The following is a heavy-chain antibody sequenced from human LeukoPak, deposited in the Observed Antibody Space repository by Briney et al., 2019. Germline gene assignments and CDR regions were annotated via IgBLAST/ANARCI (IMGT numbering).Heavy chain of an antibody. CDR2: ICYSGST. V-gene: IGHV4-34*01. CDR1: GGSFSGYY. Sequence: SETLSLTCAVYGGSFSGYYWGWIRQPPGKGLEWIGRICYSGSTYQNPSLKSRGTISLDTSKNQFPRKLSSVTAADTAVYYCARCIAAAGAGGTVYFDYWGQGTLVTVSS. D-gene: IGHD6-13*01. CDR3: ARCIAAAGAGGTVYFDY. J-gene: IGHJ4*02.